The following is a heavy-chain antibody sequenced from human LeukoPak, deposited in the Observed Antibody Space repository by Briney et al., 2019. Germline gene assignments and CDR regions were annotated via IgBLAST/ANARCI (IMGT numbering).Heavy chain of an antibody. CDR3: ARDLAVAGTNVDWFDP. J-gene: IGHJ5*02. Sequence: ASVKVSCKASGYTFTSYAMHCVRQAPGQRLEWMGWINAGNGNTKYSQKFQGRVTITRDTSASTAYMELSSLRSEDTAVYYCARDLAVAGTNVDWFDPWGQGTLVTVSS. D-gene: IGHD6-19*01. CDR1: GYTFTSYA. V-gene: IGHV1-3*01. CDR2: INAGNGNT.